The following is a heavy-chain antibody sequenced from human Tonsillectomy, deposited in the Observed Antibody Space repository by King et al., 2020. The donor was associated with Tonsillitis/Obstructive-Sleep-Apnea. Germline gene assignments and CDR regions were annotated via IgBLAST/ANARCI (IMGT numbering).Heavy chain of an antibody. Sequence: VQLQQWGAGLLKPSETLSLTCAVYGGSFSGYYWSWIRQPPGKGLEWIGEINHSGSTNYNPSLKSRVTISVDTSKNQFSLKLSSVTAADTAVYYCARGRKYSSSQTYYYYYMDVWGKGTTVTVSS. J-gene: IGHJ6*03. CDR1: GGSFSGYY. V-gene: IGHV4-34*01. D-gene: IGHD6-6*01. CDR2: INHSGST. CDR3: ARGRKYSSSQTYYYYYMDV.